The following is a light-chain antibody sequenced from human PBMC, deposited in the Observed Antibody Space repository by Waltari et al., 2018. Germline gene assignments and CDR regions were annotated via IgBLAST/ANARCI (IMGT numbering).Light chain of an antibody. J-gene: IGKJ4*01. CDR2: DAS. CDR3: QQYDNLLT. Sequence: DIQMTQSPSSLSASVGDRVTITCQASQDISNYLNWYQQKPGKAPKLLIFDASNFETGVPSRFSGSGSGTDFTFTISSLQPEDIATYYCQQYDNLLTFGGGTKVEIK. CDR1: QDISNY. V-gene: IGKV1-33*01.